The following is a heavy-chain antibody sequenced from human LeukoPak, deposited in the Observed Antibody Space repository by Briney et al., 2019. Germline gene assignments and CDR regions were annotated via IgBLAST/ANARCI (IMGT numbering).Heavy chain of an antibody. V-gene: IGHV4-59*01. CDR1: GGSISSYY. CDR2: IYYSGST. D-gene: IGHD3-9*01. Sequence: PSETLSLTCTVSGGSISSYYWSWIRQPPGKGLEWIGYIYYSGSTNYNPSLKSRVTISVDTSKNQFSLKLSSVTAADTAVYYCARVQESQIDYYFDYWGQGTLVTVSS. J-gene: IGHJ4*02. CDR3: ARVQESQIDYYFDY.